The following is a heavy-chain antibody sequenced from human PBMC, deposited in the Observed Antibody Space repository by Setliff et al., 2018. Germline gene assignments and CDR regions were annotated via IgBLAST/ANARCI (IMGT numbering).Heavy chain of an antibody. J-gene: IGHJ4*02. CDR2: IIPIFGTA. D-gene: IGHD6-19*01. CDR3: ARPSYSSGWYGNFDY. Sequence: SVKVSCKASGGTFSSYAISWVRQAPGQGLEWMGGIIPIFGTANYAQKFQGRVTITADESTSTAYLELSSLRSEDTAVYYCARPSYSSGWYGNFDYWGQGTLVTVSS. V-gene: IGHV1-69*13. CDR1: GGTFSSYA.